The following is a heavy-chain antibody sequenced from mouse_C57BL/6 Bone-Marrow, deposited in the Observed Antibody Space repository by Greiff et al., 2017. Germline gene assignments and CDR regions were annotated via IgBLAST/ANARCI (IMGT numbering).Heavy chain of an antibody. V-gene: IGHV1-55*01. Sequence: VQLQQPGAELVKPGASVKMSCKASGYTFTSYWITWVKQRPGQGLEWIGDIYPGSGSTNYNEKFKSKATLTVDTSSSTAYMQLSSLTSEDSAVYYCAIYDGYSYYFDYWGQGTTLTVSS. J-gene: IGHJ2*01. CDR2: IYPGSGST. CDR3: AIYDGYSYYFDY. CDR1: GYTFTSYW. D-gene: IGHD2-3*01.